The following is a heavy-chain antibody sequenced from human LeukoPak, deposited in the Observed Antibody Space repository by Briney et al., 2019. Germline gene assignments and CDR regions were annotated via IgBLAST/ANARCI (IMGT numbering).Heavy chain of an antibody. V-gene: IGHV3-21*01. Sequence: MAGGSLRLFCAPSGFTFSSYSMNWVRQAPGKGLEWVSFISSSSSYIYYADSVKGRFTISRDNAKNSLYLQMNSLRAEDTAVYYCARATGGGSCYDYWGQGTLVTVSS. CDR2: ISSSSSYI. D-gene: IGHD2-15*01. J-gene: IGHJ4*02. CDR1: GFTFSSYS. CDR3: ARATGGGSCYDY.